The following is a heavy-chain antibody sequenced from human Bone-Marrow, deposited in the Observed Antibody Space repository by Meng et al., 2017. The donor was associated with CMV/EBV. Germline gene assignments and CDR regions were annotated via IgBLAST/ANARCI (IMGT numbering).Heavy chain of an antibody. CDR3: ARDIVVVSAATYNYYVMDV. CDR1: GFTFSSYA. V-gene: IGHV3-30-3*01. Sequence: GESLKISCAASGFTFSSYAIHWVRQAPGKGLEWVTVISYDGDNKYYVDSVKGRFTISRDNSKSILYLQMNSLRAEDTAVYYCARDIVVVSAATYNYYVMDVWGQGTTVTVYS. CDR2: ISYDGDNK. D-gene: IGHD2-2*01. J-gene: IGHJ6*01.